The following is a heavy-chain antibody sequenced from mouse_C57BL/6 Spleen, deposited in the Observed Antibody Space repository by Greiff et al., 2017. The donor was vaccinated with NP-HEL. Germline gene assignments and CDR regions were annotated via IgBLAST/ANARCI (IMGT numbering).Heavy chain of an antibody. J-gene: IGHJ2*01. D-gene: IGHD2-3*01. CDR2: IYPGDGDT. CDR3: ARGGGYYRLDY. CDR1: GYAFSSSW. Sequence: QVPLQQSGPELVKPGASVKISCKASGYAFSSSWMNWVKQRPGKGLEWIGRIYPGDGDTNYNGKFKGKATLTADKSSSTAYMQLSSLTSEDSAVYFCARGGGYYRLDYWGQGTTLTVSS. V-gene: IGHV1-82*01.